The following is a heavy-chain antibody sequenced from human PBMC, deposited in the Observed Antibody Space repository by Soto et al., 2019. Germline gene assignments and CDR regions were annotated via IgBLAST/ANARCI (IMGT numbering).Heavy chain of an antibody. CDR3: ARLLPSGYFRYYYYYMDV. CDR2: IYYSGST. CDR1: GGSISSYY. D-gene: IGHD3-3*01. Sequence: SETLSLTCTVSGGSISSYYWSWIRQPPGKGLEWIGYIYYSGSTNYNPSLKSRVTISVDTSKNQFSLNLSSVTAADTAVYYCARLLPSGYFRYYYYYMDVWGKGTTVTVSS. J-gene: IGHJ6*03. V-gene: IGHV4-59*08.